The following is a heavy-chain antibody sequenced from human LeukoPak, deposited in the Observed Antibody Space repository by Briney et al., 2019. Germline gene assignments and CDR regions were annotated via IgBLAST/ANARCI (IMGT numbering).Heavy chain of an antibody. CDR1: GGSISNYY. J-gene: IGHJ4*02. Sequence: SETLSLTCTDSGGSISNYYWSWIRQPPGKGLEWIGYINHGGSTIYNPSLKSRVTISVDTSKNQFSLNLYSVTAADMAMYYCAGGVGFDFWGQGALVTVSS. CDR2: INHGGST. CDR3: AGGVGFDF. V-gene: IGHV4-59*01. D-gene: IGHD3-10*01.